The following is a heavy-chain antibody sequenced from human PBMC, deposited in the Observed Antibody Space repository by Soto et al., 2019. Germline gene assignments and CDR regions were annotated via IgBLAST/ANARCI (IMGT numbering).Heavy chain of an antibody. V-gene: IGHV4-39*01. Sequence: PSETLSLTCSVSGGSITSTTDYWGWIRQPPGKGLEWIGNIYYDGSTFYNPSLKSRVTISVDTSKRQFSLRVSSVTAADTAVYYCARRGSASWRNWFDSPGHITLVTVS. CDR1: GGSITSTTDY. CDR3: ARRGSASWRNWFDS. D-gene: IGHD2-2*01. CDR2: IYYDGST. J-gene: IGHJ5*01.